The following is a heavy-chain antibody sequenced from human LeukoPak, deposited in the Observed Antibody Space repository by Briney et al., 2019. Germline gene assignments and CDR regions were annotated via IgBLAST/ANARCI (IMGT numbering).Heavy chain of an antibody. J-gene: IGHJ4*02. CDR1: GYSFTSYW. Sequence: GESLKISCKGSGYSFTSYWIGWVRQMPGKGLEWMGIIYPGDSDTRYSPSFQGQVTISAAKSISTAYLQWRSLKASDTAMYYCARRGQRNYDLWSGYYISYFDYWGQGTLVTVSS. D-gene: IGHD3-3*01. CDR3: ARRGQRNYDLWSGYYISYFDY. CDR2: IYPGDSDT. V-gene: IGHV5-51*01.